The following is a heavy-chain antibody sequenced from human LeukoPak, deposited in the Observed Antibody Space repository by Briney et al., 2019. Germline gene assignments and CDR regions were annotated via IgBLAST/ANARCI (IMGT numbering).Heavy chain of an antibody. CDR3: ARGGSVSYYFDY. CDR1: GFTFSTYE. V-gene: IGHV3-48*03. J-gene: IGHJ4*02. Sequence: PGGSLRLSCAASGFTFSTYEMNWVRQAPGKGLEWVSYITTSGNSIYYADSEKGRFTISRDNTKNSLYLQMNSLRAEDTAVYYCARGGSVSYYFDYWGQGTLVTVSS. CDR2: ITTSGNSI. D-gene: IGHD1-26*01.